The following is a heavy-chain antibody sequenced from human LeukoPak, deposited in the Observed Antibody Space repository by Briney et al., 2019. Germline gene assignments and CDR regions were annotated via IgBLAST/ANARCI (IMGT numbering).Heavy chain of an antibody. CDR1: GFTFSSYG. CDR2: ISYDGSNK. V-gene: IGHV3-30*18. Sequence: GGSLRLSCAASGFTFSSYGMHWVRQAPGKGLEWVAVISYDGSNKYYADSVKGRFTISRDNSKNTLYLQMNSLRAEDTAVYYCAKVAAYYYDSSGYYFDYWGQGTLVTDSS. J-gene: IGHJ4*02. D-gene: IGHD3-22*01. CDR3: AKVAAYYYDSSGYYFDY.